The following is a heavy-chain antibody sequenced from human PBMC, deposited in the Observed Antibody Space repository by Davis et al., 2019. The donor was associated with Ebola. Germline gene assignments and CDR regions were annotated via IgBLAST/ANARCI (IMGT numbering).Heavy chain of an antibody. CDR3: ARNGVEGSLDS. CDR1: GFTFSSYG. D-gene: IGHD2-8*01. J-gene: IGHJ4*02. CDR2: IWFDGTKT. V-gene: IGHV3-33*01. Sequence: PGGSLRLSCSASGFTFSSYGMHWVRQAPGKGLEWVAVIWFDGTKTFYTDPVKGRFTISRDNSKNTLSLHMNSLRADDTAIYYCARNGVEGSLDSWGQGTLVTVSS.